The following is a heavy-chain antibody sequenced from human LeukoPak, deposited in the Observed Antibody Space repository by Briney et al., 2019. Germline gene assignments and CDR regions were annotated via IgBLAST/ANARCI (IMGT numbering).Heavy chain of an antibody. V-gene: IGHV1-18*01. CDR1: GYTFTSYG. Sequence: ASVKVSCKASGYTFTSYGISWVRQAPGQGLEWMGWISAYNGNTNYAQKLQGRVTMTRDTSTSTVYMELSSLRSEDTAVYYCATALGITGTTSGYFDYWGQGTLVTVSS. D-gene: IGHD1-20*01. J-gene: IGHJ4*02. CDR2: ISAYNGNT. CDR3: ATALGITGTTSGYFDY.